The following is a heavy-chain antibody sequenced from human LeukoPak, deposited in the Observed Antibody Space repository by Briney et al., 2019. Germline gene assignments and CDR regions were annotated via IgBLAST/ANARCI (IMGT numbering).Heavy chain of an antibody. CDR2: INPYNGGT. D-gene: IGHD1-1*01. V-gene: IGHV1-2*02. Sequence: GASVKVSCKPSANTFSAHYFHWVRQAPGQGLGWMGWINPYNGGTKYAQSFEGRVTMTRDTSITTAYMELTGLRSGDTAIYYCATVKTGTIFDYWGPGTLVTVSS. CDR1: ANTFSAHY. J-gene: IGHJ4*02. CDR3: ATVKTGTIFDY.